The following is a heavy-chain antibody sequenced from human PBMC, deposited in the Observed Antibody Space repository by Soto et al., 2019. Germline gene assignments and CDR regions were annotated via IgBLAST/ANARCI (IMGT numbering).Heavy chain of an antibody. CDR3: TKKSGVGATWYFDY. D-gene: IGHD1-26*01. CDR1: GLTVSKYG. J-gene: IGHJ4*02. CDR2: IDEIGVNT. Sequence: PGGSLRLSCAVYGLTVSKYGMGWVRQAPGKGLEWVSTIDEIGVNTQYADSVKGRFTISRDNSRNTLFLQISDVRAGDTAIYYCTKKSGVGATWYFDYWGQGSLVTVSS. V-gene: IGHV3-23*01.